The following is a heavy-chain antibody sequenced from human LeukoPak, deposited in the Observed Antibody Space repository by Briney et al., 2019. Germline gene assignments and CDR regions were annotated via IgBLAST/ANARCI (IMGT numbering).Heavy chain of an antibody. Sequence: PGGSLRLSCAASGFTFSSYSMNWVRQAPGKGLEWVSYISSSSSTIYYADSVKGRFTISRDNAKNSLYLQMNSLRPEDTAVYYCVKGSGNPRYYYYYYMDVWGKGTTVTVSS. J-gene: IGHJ6*03. CDR2: ISSSSSTI. CDR1: GFTFSSYS. V-gene: IGHV3-48*01. D-gene: IGHD1-1*01. CDR3: VKGSGNPRYYYYYYMDV.